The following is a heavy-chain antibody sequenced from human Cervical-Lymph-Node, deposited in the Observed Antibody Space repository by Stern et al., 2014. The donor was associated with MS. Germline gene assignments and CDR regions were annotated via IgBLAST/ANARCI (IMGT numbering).Heavy chain of an antibody. D-gene: IGHD4-11*01. J-gene: IGHJ4*02. Sequence: QVTLKESGPALVKPTQTLTLTCSFSGFSLSTTGVSVGWVRQPPGKALEWLGYMYWDGATHYSPSLRSRLTITKATSKNQVVLTMTNMDPVDTATYFCTHRPENEYSDFDYWGRGILVTVSS. CDR3: THRPENEYSDFDY. CDR2: MYWDGAT. V-gene: IGHV2-5*02. CDR1: GFSLSTTGVS.